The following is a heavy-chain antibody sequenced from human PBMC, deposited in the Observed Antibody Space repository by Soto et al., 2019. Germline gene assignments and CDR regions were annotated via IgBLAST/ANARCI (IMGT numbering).Heavy chain of an antibody. CDR1: GGSISSSNW. Sequence: SETLSLTCAVSGGSISSSNWWSWVRQPPGKGLEWIGEIYHSGSTNYNPSLKSRVTISMDTSKNQFSLKLRSVTAADTAVYFCATLRGLGVVSPYFDYWGQGLMVTVSS. CDR2: IYHSGST. CDR3: ATLRGLGVVSPYFDY. J-gene: IGHJ4*02. V-gene: IGHV4-4*02. D-gene: IGHD3-10*01.